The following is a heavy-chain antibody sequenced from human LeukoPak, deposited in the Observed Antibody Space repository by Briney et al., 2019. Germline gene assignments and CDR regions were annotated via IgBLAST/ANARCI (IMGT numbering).Heavy chain of an antibody. J-gene: IGHJ3*02. CDR3: AKRPIAAADNDAFDI. CDR1: GGSISSYY. Sequence: PSETLSLTCTVSGGSISSYYWSWVRQAPGKGLEWVSAISGSGGSTYYADSVKGRFTISRDNSKNTLYLQMNSLRAEDTAVYYCAKRPIAAADNDAFDIWGQGTMVTVSS. CDR2: ISGSGGST. V-gene: IGHV3-23*01. D-gene: IGHD6-13*01.